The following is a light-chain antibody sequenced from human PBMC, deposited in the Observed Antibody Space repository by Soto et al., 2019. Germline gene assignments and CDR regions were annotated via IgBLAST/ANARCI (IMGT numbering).Light chain of an antibody. CDR2: GAS. Sequence: MTMTQDTLSVSPGERATLSCRASQSVSSNLAWYQQKPGQAPRLLIYGASTRATGIPARFSGSGSGTEFTLTISSLQSEDFAVYYCQQYNNWPRTFGQVTNV. CDR1: QSVSSN. J-gene: IGKJ1*01. CDR3: QQYNNWPRT. V-gene: IGKV3-15*01.